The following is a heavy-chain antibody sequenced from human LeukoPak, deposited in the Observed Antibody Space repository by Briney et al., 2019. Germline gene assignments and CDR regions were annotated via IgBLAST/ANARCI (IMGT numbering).Heavy chain of an antibody. D-gene: IGHD2-2*01. CDR3: ARVGYCSSTSCYRIDY. CDR1: GYTFTSYG. J-gene: IGHJ4*02. V-gene: IGHV1-18*01. CDR2: ISAYNGNT. Sequence: GASVKGSCKASGYTFTSYGISWVRQAPGQGLEWMGWISAYNGNTNYAQKLQGRVTMTTDTSTSTAYMELRSLRSDDTAVYYCARVGYCSSTSCYRIDYWGQGTLVTVSS.